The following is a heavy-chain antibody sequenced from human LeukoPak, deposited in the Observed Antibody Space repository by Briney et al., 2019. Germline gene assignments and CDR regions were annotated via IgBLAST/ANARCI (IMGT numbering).Heavy chain of an antibody. CDR3: ARGIFGSGSYPDF. J-gene: IGHJ4*02. D-gene: IGHD3-10*01. CDR1: GFALNTYA. CDR2: IWHDGSHK. Sequence: RRSLRPSRAASGFALNTYAMHWVRPAPGQGLESVALIWHDGSHKFYSNSVRGQSTISRDNSKNTVSLQTNNLRPEDTAVYYCARGIFGSGSYPDFWGQGTLVTVSS. V-gene: IGHV3-33*01.